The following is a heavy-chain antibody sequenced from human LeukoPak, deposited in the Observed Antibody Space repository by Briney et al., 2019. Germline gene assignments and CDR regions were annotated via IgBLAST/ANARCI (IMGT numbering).Heavy chain of an antibody. CDR1: GGTFSSYA. V-gene: IGHV1-69*13. CDR3: ARDDCSGGSCQFDY. Sequence: SVKVSCKASGGTFSSYAISWVRQAPGQGLEWMGGIIPIFGTANYAQKFQGRVTITADESTTTAYMELSSLRSEDTAVYYCARDDCSGGSCQFDYWGQGTLVTVSS. D-gene: IGHD2-15*01. CDR2: IIPIFGTA. J-gene: IGHJ4*02.